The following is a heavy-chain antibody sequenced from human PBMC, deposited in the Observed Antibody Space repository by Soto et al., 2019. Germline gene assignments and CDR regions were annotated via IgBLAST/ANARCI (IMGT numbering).Heavy chain of an antibody. CDR1: GFTVTSYY. CDR3: ARDYYYGSGNYYRADYYHYGMDV. CDR2: IYTGGNT. D-gene: IGHD3-10*01. Sequence: EVQLVQTGGGLIQPGGPLRLSCAASGFTVTSYYMSWVRQAPGKGLEWVSLIYTGGNTNYADSVKGRFTISRDNSKNTLYLQMNSLRAEDTAVYYCARDYYYGSGNYYRADYYHYGMDVWGQGTTVTVSS. V-gene: IGHV3-53*02. J-gene: IGHJ6*02.